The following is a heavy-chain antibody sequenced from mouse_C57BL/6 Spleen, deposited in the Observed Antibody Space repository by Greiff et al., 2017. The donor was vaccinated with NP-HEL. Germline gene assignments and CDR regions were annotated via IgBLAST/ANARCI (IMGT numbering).Heavy chain of an antibody. D-gene: IGHD1-1*01. V-gene: IGHV1-20*01. CDR3: ARNGIYYYGSSLVFDY. CDR1: GYSFTGYF. Sequence: EVQLQQSGPELVKPGDSVKISCKASGYSFTGYFMNWVMQSHGKSLEWIGRINPYNGDTFYNQKFKGKATLTVDKSSSTAHMELRSLTSEDSAVYYCARNGIYYYGSSLVFDYWGQGTTLTVSS. J-gene: IGHJ2*01. CDR2: INPYNGDT.